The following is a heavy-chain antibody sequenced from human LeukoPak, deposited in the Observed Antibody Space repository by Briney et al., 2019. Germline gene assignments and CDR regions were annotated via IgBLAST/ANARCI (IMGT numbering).Heavy chain of an antibody. CDR1: GYTFTGYY. J-gene: IGHJ4*02. CDR3: ATERITMVRGVIPIHCDY. CDR2: INTNSGGT. V-gene: IGHV1-2*06. Sequence: ASVKVSCKASGYTFTGYYMHWVRQAPGQGLEWMGRINTNSGGTNYAQKFQGRVTMTRDTSISTAYMELSRLKSDDTAVYYCATERITMVRGVIPIHCDYWGQGTLVTVSS. D-gene: IGHD3-10*01.